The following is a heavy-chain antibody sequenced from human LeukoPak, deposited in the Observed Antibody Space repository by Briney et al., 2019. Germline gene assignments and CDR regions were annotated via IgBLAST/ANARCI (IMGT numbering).Heavy chain of an antibody. J-gene: IGHJ5*02. CDR2: FDPEDGET. D-gene: IGHD3-3*01. CDR3: ARGMDFWSGYYKSGWFDP. Sequence: GASVKVSCKVSGYTLTELSMHWVRQAPGKGLEWMGGFDPEDGETIYAQKFQGRVTMTEDTSTDTAYMELSSLRSEDTAVYYCARGMDFWSGYYKSGWFDPWGQGTLVTVSS. CDR1: GYTLTELS. V-gene: IGHV1-24*01.